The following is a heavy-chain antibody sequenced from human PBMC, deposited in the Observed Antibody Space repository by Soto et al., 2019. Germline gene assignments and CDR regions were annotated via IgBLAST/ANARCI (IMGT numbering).Heavy chain of an antibody. CDR3: ARGGVSTRTFDY. D-gene: IGHD3-3*01. CDR2: IYPSDSDT. V-gene: IGHV5-51*01. Sequence: PGESLKISCKGSGYNFAGYWIAWVRQMPGKGLELMGIIYPSDSDTRYRPSFQGQVTISADKSISSAYLQWSSLRTSDTAMYYCARGGVSTRTFDYWGQGTPVTVSS. CDR1: GYNFAGYW. J-gene: IGHJ4*02.